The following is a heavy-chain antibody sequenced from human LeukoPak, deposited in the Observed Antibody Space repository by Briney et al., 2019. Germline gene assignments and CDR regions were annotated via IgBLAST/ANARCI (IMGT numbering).Heavy chain of an antibody. J-gene: IGHJ4*02. D-gene: IGHD5-18*01. Sequence: GSLRLSCAASGFTFSNYAMSWVRQAPGKGLEWVSSISSSSSYIYYADSVKGRFTISRDNAKNSLYLQMNSLRAEDTAVYYCARARSYGYPFDYWGQGTLVTVSS. CDR3: ARARSYGYPFDY. CDR2: ISSSSSYI. V-gene: IGHV3-21*01. CDR1: GFTFSNYA.